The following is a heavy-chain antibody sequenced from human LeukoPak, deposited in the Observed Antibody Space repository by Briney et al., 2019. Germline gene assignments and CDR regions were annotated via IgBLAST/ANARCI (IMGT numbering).Heavy chain of an antibody. D-gene: IGHD3-10*01. J-gene: IGHJ4*02. CDR1: GYTFTGYY. V-gene: IGHV1-2*02. CDR2: INPNSGGT. Sequence: ASVKVSCKASGYTFTGYYMHWVRQAPGQGLEWMGWINPNSGGTNYAQKFQGRVTMTRDTSISTAYMELSRLRSDDTAVYYCARDQHGSGSVSPLDYWGQGTLVTVSS. CDR3: ARDQHGSGSVSPLDY.